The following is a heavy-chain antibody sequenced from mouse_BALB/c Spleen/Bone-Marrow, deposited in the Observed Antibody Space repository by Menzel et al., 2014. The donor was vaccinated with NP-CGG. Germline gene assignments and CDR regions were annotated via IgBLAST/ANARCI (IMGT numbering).Heavy chain of an antibody. Sequence: EVQLQQSGPELEKPGASVKISCKASGNSFTANNMNWVRQSNGKSLEWIGNIDLYYGGTSYNQKFKGKATLTVDKSSSTAYMQLKSLTSEDSAVYYCARSRYDGTYWYFDVWGAGTTVTVSS. D-gene: IGHD2-14*01. CDR3: ARSRYDGTYWYFDV. V-gene: IGHV1-39*01. CDR2: IDLYYGGT. CDR1: GNSFTANN. J-gene: IGHJ1*01.